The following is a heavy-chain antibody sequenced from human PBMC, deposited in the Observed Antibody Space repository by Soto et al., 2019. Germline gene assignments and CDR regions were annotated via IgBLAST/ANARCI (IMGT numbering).Heavy chain of an antibody. CDR2: INHSGST. D-gene: IGHD6-13*01. CDR1: GGSFSGYY. V-gene: IGHV4-34*01. J-gene: IGHJ4*02. Sequence: QVQLQQWGAGLLKPSETLSLTCAVYGGSFSGYYWCWIRQPPGKGLEWIGEINHSGSTNYNLSLNSRVTRSVDTSKNQFSLKLSSVTAADSAVYYCARGGRSSSWYAVFYWGQGTLVTVSS. CDR3: ARGGRSSSWYAVFY.